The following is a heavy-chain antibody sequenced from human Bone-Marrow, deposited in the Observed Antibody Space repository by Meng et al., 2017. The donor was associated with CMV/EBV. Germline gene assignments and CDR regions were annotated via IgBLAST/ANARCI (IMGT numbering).Heavy chain of an antibody. V-gene: IGHV3-15*01. D-gene: IGHD3-16*02. CDR2: IKSKTDGGTT. CDR1: GFTFSNAW. J-gene: IGHJ6*02. Sequence: LSLTCAASGFTFSNAWMSWVRQAPGKGLEWVGRIKSKTDGGTTDYAAPVKGRFTISRDDSKNTLYLQMNSLKTEDTAVYYCTTEGVIPDYYYGMDVWGQGTTVTVSS. CDR3: TTEGVIPDYYYGMDV.